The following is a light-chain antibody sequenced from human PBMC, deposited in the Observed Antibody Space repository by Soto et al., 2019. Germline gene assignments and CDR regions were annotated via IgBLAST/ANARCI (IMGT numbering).Light chain of an antibody. CDR1: SSNIGAGYD. CDR2: GNS. J-gene: IGLJ2*01. V-gene: IGLV1-40*01. CDR3: QPYDSSLSGVV. Sequence: QPVLTQPPSVSGAPGQRVTISCTGSSSNIGAGYDVHWYQQLPGTAPKVLIYGNSNRPSGVPDRFSGSKSGTSASLAITGLQAEDEADYYCQPYDSSLSGVVLGGGTKLTVL.